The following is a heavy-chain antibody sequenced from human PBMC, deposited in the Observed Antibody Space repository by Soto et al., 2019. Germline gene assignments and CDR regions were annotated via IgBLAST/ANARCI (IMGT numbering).Heavy chain of an antibody. CDR1: GFTFSSYS. CDR3: ARSTVGDAFDI. D-gene: IGHD4-4*01. CDR2: ISSSSSYI. J-gene: IGHJ3*02. Sequence: GGSLRLSCAASGFTFSSYSMNWVRQAPGKGLEWVSSISSSSSYIYYADSVKGRLTISRDNAKNSLYLQMNSLRAEDTAVYYCARSTVGDAFDIWGQGTMVTVSS. V-gene: IGHV3-21*01.